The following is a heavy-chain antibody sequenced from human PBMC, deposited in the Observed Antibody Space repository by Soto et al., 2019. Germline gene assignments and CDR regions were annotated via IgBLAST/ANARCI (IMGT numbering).Heavy chain of an antibody. V-gene: IGHV3-30*04. J-gene: IGHJ4*02. CDR2: TSYDGKNK. D-gene: IGHD6-13*01. Sequence: QVQLVESGGGVVQPGGSLRLSCAASGFTFSNFVMHWVRQAPGKGLEWVAATSYDGKNKDHADSVKGRSTISRDNSKNTLYLQMNSLRHEDTAVYFCARERAIAATGIFYYWGQGTLVTVSS. CDR3: ARERAIAATGIFYY. CDR1: GFTFSNFV.